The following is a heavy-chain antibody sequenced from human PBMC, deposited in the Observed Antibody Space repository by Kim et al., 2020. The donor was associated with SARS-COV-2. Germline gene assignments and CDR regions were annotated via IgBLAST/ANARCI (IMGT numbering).Heavy chain of an antibody. CDR1: GFTFSSYA. V-gene: IGHV3-30*04. D-gene: IGHD3-10*01. J-gene: IGHJ4*02. Sequence: GGSLRLSCAASGFTFSSYAMHWVRQAPGKGLEWVAVISYDGSNKYYADSVKGRFTISRDNSKNTLYLQMNSLRAEDTAVYYCARGPTPAMVRGVMNYWGQGTLVTVSS. CDR2: ISYDGSNK. CDR3: ARGPTPAMVRGVMNY.